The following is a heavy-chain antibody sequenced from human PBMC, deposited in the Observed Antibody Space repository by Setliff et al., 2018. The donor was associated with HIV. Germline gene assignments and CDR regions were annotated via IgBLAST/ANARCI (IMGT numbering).Heavy chain of an antibody. V-gene: IGHV4-38-2*02. Sequence: SETLSLTCTVSGYSISSGYYWGWIRQPPGKGLEWIGSIYHSGSTYYNPSLKSRVTISVDTSKNQFSLKLSSVTAADTAVYYCARDDSSGYIDYWGQGTLVTVSS. J-gene: IGHJ4*02. CDR1: GYSISSGYY. D-gene: IGHD6-19*01. CDR3: ARDDSSGYIDY. CDR2: IYHSGST.